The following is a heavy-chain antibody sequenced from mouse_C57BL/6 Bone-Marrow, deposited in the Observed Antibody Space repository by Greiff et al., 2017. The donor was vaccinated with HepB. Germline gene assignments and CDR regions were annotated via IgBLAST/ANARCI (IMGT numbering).Heavy chain of an antibody. CDR2: ISSGGSYT. Sequence: EVMLVESGGDLVKPGGSLKLSCAASGFTFSSYGMSWVRQTPDKRLEWVATISSGGSYTYYPDSVKGRFTISRDNAKNTLYLQMSSLKCEDTAMYYCAYYSNYGGLYYAMDYWGQGTSVTVSS. CDR1: GFTFSSYG. V-gene: IGHV5-6*01. CDR3: AYYSNYGGLYYAMDY. D-gene: IGHD2-5*01. J-gene: IGHJ4*01.